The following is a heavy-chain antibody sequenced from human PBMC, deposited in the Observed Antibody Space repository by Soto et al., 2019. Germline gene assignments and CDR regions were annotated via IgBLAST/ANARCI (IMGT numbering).Heavy chain of an antibody. CDR3: GAVCCSGGSCYSFYYGMDV. V-gene: IGHV1-69*12. Sequence: QVQLVQSGAEVKKPGSSVKVSCKASGGTFSSYAISWVRQAPGQGLEWMGGIIPIFGTANYAQKVQGRVTINADESTSTGYMELSSLRSEDTAVYYCGAVCCSGGSCYSFYYGMDVWGQGTTVTVSS. D-gene: IGHD2-15*01. CDR2: IIPIFGTA. CDR1: GGTFSSYA. J-gene: IGHJ6*02.